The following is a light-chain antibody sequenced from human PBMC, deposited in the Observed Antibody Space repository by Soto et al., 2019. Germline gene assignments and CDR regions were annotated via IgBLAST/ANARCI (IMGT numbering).Light chain of an antibody. CDR1: QSVSSN. CDR3: QQYNNWPFS. Sequence: EIVLTQSPGTLSLSPGERATFSCRASQSVSSNYLAWYQQKSGQSPRLLIYDVSIRATGVPARFSGTGSETDFTLTISGLQSEDSAVYFCQQYNNWPFSFGQGTRLEIK. V-gene: IGKV3-15*01. J-gene: IGKJ5*01. CDR2: DVS.